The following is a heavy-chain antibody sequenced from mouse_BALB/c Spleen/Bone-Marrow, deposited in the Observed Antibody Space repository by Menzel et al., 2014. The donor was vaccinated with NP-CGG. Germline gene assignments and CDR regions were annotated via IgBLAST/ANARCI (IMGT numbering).Heavy chain of an antibody. D-gene: IGHD2-3*01. CDR2: NNPGSGGT. Sequence: VQLVESGAELVRPGTSVKVSCKASGYAFTNYLIEWVKQRPGQGLEWIGVNNPGSGGTNYNEKFKGKATLTADKSSSTVYMQLSSLTFDDSAVYFCARSIYDGYSEAMDYWGQGTSVTVSS. CDR1: GYAFTNYL. J-gene: IGHJ4*01. V-gene: IGHV1-54*03. CDR3: ARSIYDGYSEAMDY.